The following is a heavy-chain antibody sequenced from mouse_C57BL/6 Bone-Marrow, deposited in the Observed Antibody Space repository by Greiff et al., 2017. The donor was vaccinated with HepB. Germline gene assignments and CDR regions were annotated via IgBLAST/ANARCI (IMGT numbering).Heavy chain of an antibody. CDR2: INPSNGGT. D-gene: IGHD2-4*01. J-gene: IGHJ4*01. V-gene: IGHV1-53*01. CDR3: ARRRGDYDPYAMDY. CDR1: GYTFTSYW. Sequence: QVQLQQPGTELAKPGASVKLSCKASGYTFTSYWMHWVKQRPGQGLEWIGNINPSNGGTNSTEKFKSKATLTVDKSSSPAYMQLSSVTSEDSAVYYCARRRGDYDPYAMDYWGQGTSVTVSS.